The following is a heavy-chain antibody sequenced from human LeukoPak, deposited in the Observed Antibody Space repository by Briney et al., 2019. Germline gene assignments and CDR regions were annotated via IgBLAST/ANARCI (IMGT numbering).Heavy chain of an antibody. CDR3: AIKKGGWFDP. D-gene: IGHD3-16*01. CDR1: GGSITSGNYF. J-gene: IGHJ5*02. V-gene: IGHV4-39*07. CDR2: IYYSGST. Sequence: SETLSLTCTVSGGSITSGNYFWGWIRQSPGKGLEWIGSIYYSGSTYYNPSLKSRVTISVETSKIQFSLKLSSVTAADSAVYYCAIKKGGWFDPWGQGTLVTVSS.